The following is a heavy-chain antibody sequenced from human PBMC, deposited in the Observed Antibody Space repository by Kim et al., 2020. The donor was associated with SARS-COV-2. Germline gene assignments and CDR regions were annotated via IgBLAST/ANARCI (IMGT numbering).Heavy chain of an antibody. CDR1: GGSISSGSYY. D-gene: IGHD2-8*01. CDR3: ARDLTYDQGYFDL. J-gene: IGHJ2*01. V-gene: IGHV4-61*02. Sequence: SETLSLTCTVSGGSISSGSYYWSWIRQPAGKGLEWIGRFYTSGSTNYNPSLKSRVTISVDTSKNQFSLKLSSVTAADTAVYYCARDLTYDQGYFDLWGRGTLVTVSS. CDR2: FYTSGST.